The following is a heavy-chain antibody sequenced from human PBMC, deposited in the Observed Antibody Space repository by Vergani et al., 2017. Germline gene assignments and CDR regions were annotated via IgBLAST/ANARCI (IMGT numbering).Heavy chain of an antibody. D-gene: IGHD1-20*01. CDR3: ARAYGRYDWFDY. CDR2: ISASGAPT. Sequence: EVQLLESGGGLVQPGGSLRLSCAASGFIFSTYAMSWVRQAPGKGLEWVSGISASGAPTYYADSVKGRVTISRDNSNNTLYLQMNSLRVEDTAVYYCARAYGRYDWFDYWGQRTLVTVSS. V-gene: IGHV3-23*01. J-gene: IGHJ4*01. CDR1: GFIFSTYA.